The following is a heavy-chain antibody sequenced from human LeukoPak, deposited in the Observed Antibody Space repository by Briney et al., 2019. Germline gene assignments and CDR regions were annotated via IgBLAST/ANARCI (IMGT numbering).Heavy chain of an antibody. CDR2: IHHTGST. D-gene: IGHD2-21*02. Sequence: SETLSLTCAVSGGSISSSGYSWSWIRQPPGKGLEWIGYIHHTGSTYYNPSLKSRVTISVDRSKNQFSLKLSSLTAADTAIYFCARTPTYCGGDCYYFDPWGQGTLVTVSS. CDR1: GGSISSSGYS. J-gene: IGHJ5*02. CDR3: ARTPTYCGGDCYYFDP. V-gene: IGHV4-30-2*01.